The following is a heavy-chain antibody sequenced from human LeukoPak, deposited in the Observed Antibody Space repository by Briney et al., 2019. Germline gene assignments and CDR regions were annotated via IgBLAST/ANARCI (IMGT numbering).Heavy chain of an antibody. V-gene: IGHV1-18*01. CDR2: ISAYNGNT. J-gene: IGHJ5*01. D-gene: IGHD2-2*01. CDR3: ARDPYCSSTSCYGWFDS. Sequence: ASVKVSCKASGYTFTSYGISWVRQAPGQGLEWMGWISAYNGNTNYAQKLQGRVTMTTDTSTSTAHMELRSLRSDDTAVYYCARDPYCSSTSCYGWFDSWGQGTLVTVSS. CDR1: GYTFTSYG.